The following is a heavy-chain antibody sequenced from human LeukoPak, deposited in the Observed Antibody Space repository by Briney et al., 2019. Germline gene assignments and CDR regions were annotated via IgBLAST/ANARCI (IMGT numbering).Heavy chain of an antibody. CDR3: AREIVATTYNYYYYMDV. J-gene: IGHJ6*03. Sequence: GGSLRLSCAASGFTVSSNYMSWVRQAPGKGLEWVSVIYSGGSTYYADSVKGRFTISRDNAKNSLYLQMNSLRAEDTAVYYCAREIVATTYNYYYYMDVWGKGTTVTVSS. CDR1: GFTVSSNY. CDR2: IYSGGST. D-gene: IGHD5-12*01. V-gene: IGHV3-53*01.